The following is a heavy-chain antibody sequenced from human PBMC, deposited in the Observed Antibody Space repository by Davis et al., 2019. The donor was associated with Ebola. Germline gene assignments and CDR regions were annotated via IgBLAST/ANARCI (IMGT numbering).Heavy chain of an antibody. CDR3: ASGVPDY. CDR1: GGSFSGYY. J-gene: IGHJ4*02. V-gene: IGHV4-34*01. CDR2: INHSGST. Sequence: SETLSLTCAVYGGSFSGYYWSWIRQPPGKGLEWIGEINHSGSTNYNPSLKSRVTISLDRSKNQFSLKLNSVTAADTAVYYCASGVPDYWGQGTLVTVSS.